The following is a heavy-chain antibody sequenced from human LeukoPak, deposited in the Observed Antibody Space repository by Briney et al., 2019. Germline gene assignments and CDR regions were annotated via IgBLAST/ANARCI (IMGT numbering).Heavy chain of an antibody. J-gene: IGHJ4*02. V-gene: IGHV4-34*01. CDR1: GGSFSGYY. D-gene: IGHD6-19*01. CDR3: ARPGYSSGWYVGRGYFDY. CDR2: INHSGST. Sequence: TSETLSLTCAVYGGSFSGYYWSWIRQPPGKGLEWIGEINHSGSTNYNPSLKSRVTISVDTSKNQFSLKLSSVTAADTAVYYCARPGYSSGWYVGRGYFDYWGQGTLVTVSS.